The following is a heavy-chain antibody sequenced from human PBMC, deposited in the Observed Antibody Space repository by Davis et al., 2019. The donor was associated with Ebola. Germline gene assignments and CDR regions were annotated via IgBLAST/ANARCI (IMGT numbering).Heavy chain of an antibody. CDR3: ARGCSSTSCYSPFYYYGMDV. CDR1: GGTFSSYA. Sequence: SVKVSCKASGGTFSSYAISWVRQAPGQGLEWMGGIIPIFGTANYAQKFQGRVTITADKSTSTAYMELSSLRSEDTAVYYCARGCSSTSCYSPFYYYGMDVWGQGTTVTVSS. V-gene: IGHV1-69*06. J-gene: IGHJ6*02. D-gene: IGHD2-2*01. CDR2: IIPIFGTA.